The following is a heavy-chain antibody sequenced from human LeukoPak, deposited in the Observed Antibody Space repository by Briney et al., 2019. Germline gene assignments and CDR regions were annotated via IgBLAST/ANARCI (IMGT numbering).Heavy chain of an antibody. CDR1: GFTFSNYG. J-gene: IGHJ6*03. CDR2: IRYDGSNK. Sequence: PGGSLRLSCAASGFTFSNYGMHWVRQAPGKGLEWVAYIRYDGSNKYHADSVKGRFTPSRDNSKNTLYLQMNSLRPEDTAVYYCAKSEGDSSSSDYYYMDVWGKGTTVTVSS. CDR3: AKSEGDSSSSDYYYMDV. D-gene: IGHD6-6*01. V-gene: IGHV3-30*02.